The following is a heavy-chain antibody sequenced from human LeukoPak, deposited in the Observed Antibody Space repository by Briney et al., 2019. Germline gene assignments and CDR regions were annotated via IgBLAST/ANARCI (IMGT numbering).Heavy chain of an antibody. CDR2: ISDSGYST. CDR1: GFSFSIYA. J-gene: IGHJ4*02. CDR3: AKSPGTTVTTTPLDY. V-gene: IGHV3-23*01. D-gene: IGHD4-17*01. Sequence: PGGSLRLSCAASGFSFSIYAMSWVRQATGKGVEGVAVISDSGYSTYYADSVKGRFTILRDNSKNTLYLQMNSLRAEDTAVYYCAKSPGTTVTTTPLDYWGQGTLVTVSS.